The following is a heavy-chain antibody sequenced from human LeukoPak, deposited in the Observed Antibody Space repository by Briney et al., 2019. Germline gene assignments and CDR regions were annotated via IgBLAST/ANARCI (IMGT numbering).Heavy chain of an antibody. CDR2: INHSGST. CDR1: GASFSGYY. Sequence: SETLSLTCAGYGASFSGYYWSWIRQPPGKGLEWIGEINHSGSTNYNPSLKSRVTISVDTSKNQFSLKLSSVTAADTAVYYCARRTDTAMEFDYWGQGTLVTVSS. CDR3: ARRTDTAMEFDY. J-gene: IGHJ4*02. D-gene: IGHD5-18*01. V-gene: IGHV4-34*01.